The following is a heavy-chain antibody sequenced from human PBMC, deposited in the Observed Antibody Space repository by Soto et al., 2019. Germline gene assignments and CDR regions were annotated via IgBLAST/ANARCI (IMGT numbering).Heavy chain of an antibody. V-gene: IGHV1-69*06. CDR1: GGTFSSYA. CDR2: IIPIFGTA. D-gene: IGHD3-10*01. Sequence: GASVEVSCKXSGGTFSSYAISWVRQAPGQGLEWMGGIIPIFGTANYAQKFQGRVTITADKSTSTAYMELSSLRSEDTAVYYCARDRRGNSGFDYWGQGTLVTVSS. CDR3: ARDRRGNSGFDY. J-gene: IGHJ4*02.